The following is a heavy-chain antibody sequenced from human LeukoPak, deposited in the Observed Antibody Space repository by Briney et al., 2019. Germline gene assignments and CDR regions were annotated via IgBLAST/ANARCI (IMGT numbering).Heavy chain of an antibody. CDR3: AKGSGWEASYFYYYMDV. D-gene: IGHD1-26*01. CDR1: GYTFTSYD. J-gene: IGHJ6*03. CDR2: IRYDGSSK. Sequence: SCKASGYTFTSYDINWVRQAPGKGLEWVAFIRYDGSSKYYVDSVKGRFTISRDNSKNTLYLQMNSLRAEDTAVYFCAKGSGWEASYFYYYMDVWGKGTTVTISS. V-gene: IGHV3-30*02.